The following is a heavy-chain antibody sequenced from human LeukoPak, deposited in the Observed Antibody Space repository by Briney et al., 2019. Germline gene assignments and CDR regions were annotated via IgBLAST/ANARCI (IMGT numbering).Heavy chain of an antibody. D-gene: IGHD5-24*01. Sequence: SETLSLTCTVSGGSITTYYWNWIRQPAGRGLEWIGRIYTSGSTNYNPSLKSRVTISVDTSKNQFSLKLSSVTAADTAVYYCVRGNGYNGGIDYWGQGTLVTVSS. CDR2: IYTSGST. CDR1: GGSITTYY. J-gene: IGHJ4*02. V-gene: IGHV4-4*07. CDR3: VRGNGYNGGIDY.